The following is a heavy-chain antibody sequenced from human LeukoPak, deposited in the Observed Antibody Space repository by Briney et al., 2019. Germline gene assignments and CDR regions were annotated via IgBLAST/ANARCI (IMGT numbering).Heavy chain of an antibody. V-gene: IGHV1-24*01. J-gene: IGHJ5*02. CDR1: GYNPPELS. CDR2: FYPEDGET. CDR3: ATFRGLFYGSGSHNWFDP. Sequence: ASVKGSCQGSGYNPPELSMDSVRQAPGKGVAWVGGFYPEDGETIYAQKFQGRVTMTEDTSTDTAYMELSSLRSEDTAVYYCATFRGLFYGSGSHNWFDPWGQGTLVTVSS. D-gene: IGHD3-10*01.